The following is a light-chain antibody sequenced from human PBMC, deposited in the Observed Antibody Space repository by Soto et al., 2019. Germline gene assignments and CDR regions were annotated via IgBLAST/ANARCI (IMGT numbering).Light chain of an antibody. V-gene: IGKV1-27*01. J-gene: IGKJ1*01. CDR1: QGISNY. CDR2: AAS. CDR3: QKYNSAPQT. Sequence: DIQMPQSPSSLSASVGDRVTMTCRASQGISNYLAWYQQKPGKVPKLLIYAASTLQSGVPSRFSGSGSGTDFTLTISSLQPEDVATYYCQKYNSAPQTFGQGTKVDIK.